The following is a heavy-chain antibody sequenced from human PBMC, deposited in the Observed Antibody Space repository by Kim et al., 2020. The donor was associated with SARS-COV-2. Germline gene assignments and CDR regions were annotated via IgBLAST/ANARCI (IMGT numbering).Heavy chain of an antibody. CDR3: AKGPRVGAYYYYGMDV. Sequence: SVKGRFTISRDNSKNSLYLQMNSLRTEDTALYYCAKGPRVGAYYYYGMDVWGQGTTVTVSS. D-gene: IGHD2-15*01. J-gene: IGHJ6*02. V-gene: IGHV3-43*01.